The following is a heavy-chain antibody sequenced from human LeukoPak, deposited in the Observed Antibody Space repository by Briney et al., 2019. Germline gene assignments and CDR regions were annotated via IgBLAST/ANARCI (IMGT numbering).Heavy chain of an antibody. CDR3: ARGGLGATTIDI. V-gene: IGHV4-39*01. J-gene: IGHJ3*02. D-gene: IGHD1-26*01. CDR1: GGSISSSSYY. Sequence: PSETLSLTCTVSGGSISSSSYYWGWIRQPPGKGLEWIGSIYYSGSTYYNPSLKSRVTISVDTSKNQFSLKLSSVAAADTAVYYCARGGLGATTIDIWGQGTMVTVSS. CDR2: IYYSGST.